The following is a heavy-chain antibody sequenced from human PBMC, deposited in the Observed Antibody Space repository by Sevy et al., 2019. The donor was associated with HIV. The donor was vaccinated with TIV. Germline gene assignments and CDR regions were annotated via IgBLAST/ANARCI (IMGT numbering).Heavy chain of an antibody. CDR2: IYYSGST. CDR3: AFDYGGNSGVAFDI. J-gene: IGHJ3*02. D-gene: IGHD4-17*01. V-gene: IGHV4-59*13. Sequence: SETLSLTCTVSGGSISSYYWSWIRQPPGKGLEWIGYIYYSGSTNYNPSLKSRVTISVDTSKNQFSLKLSSVTAADTAVDYCAFDYGGNSGVAFDIWGQGTMVTVSS. CDR1: GGSISSYY.